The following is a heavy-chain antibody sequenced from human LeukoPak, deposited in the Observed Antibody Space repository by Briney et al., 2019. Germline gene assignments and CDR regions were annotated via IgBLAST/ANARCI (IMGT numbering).Heavy chain of an antibody. Sequence: SQTLSLTCTVSGGSISSGGYYWSWIRQHPGKGLEWIGYIYYSGSTYYNPSLKSRVTISVDTSKNQFSLKLSSVTAADTAVCYCARTYCSGGSCFYPFDYWGQGTLVTVSS. D-gene: IGHD2-15*01. CDR2: IYYSGST. CDR3: ARTYCSGGSCFYPFDY. J-gene: IGHJ4*02. V-gene: IGHV4-31*03. CDR1: GGSISSGGYY.